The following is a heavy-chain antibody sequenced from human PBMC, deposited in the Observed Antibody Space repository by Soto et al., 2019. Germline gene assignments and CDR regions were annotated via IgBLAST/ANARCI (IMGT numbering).Heavy chain of an antibody. CDR1: GGSISSYY. Sequence: SETLSLTCTVSGGSISSYYWSWIRQPPGKGLEWIGYIYYSGSTNYNPSLKSRVTISVDTSKNQFSLKLSSVTAADTAVYYCERSARYCSGGSCIRFDPWGQGTLVTVSS. D-gene: IGHD2-15*01. J-gene: IGHJ5*02. CDR3: ERSARYCSGGSCIRFDP. V-gene: IGHV4-59*01. CDR2: IYYSGST.